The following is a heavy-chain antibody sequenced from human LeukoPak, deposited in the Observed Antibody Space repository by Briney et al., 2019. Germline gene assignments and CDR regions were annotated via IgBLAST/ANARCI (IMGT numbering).Heavy chain of an antibody. CDR2: IWADGAS. Sequence: PSETLSLTCAVSGGSISSSNWWSWIRQPAGKGLEWIGRIWADGASTYRPSLKGRVTISVDTSKNQFSLRLSSVTAADTAVYYCAGGRDSRGYQFMGFDSWGQGTLVTVSS. V-gene: IGHV4-61*02. D-gene: IGHD3-22*01. CDR3: AGGRDSRGYQFMGFDS. CDR1: GGSISSSNW. J-gene: IGHJ4*02.